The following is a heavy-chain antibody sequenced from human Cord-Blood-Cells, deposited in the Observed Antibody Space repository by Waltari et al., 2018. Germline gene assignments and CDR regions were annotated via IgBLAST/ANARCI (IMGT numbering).Heavy chain of an antibody. Sequence: EVQLVESGGGLVQPGGSLRLSCAASGFTFSSYWMSWVRQAPGKGVEWWANKKQDVNEKYDVDSGKGLFTISRDNAKNSLYLQMNSLRAEDTAVYYCARGGVVVPAADYWGQGTLVTVSS. D-gene: IGHD2-2*01. CDR1: GFTFSSYW. CDR2: KKQDVNEK. J-gene: IGHJ4*02. CDR3: ARGGVVVPAADY. V-gene: IGHV3-7*01.